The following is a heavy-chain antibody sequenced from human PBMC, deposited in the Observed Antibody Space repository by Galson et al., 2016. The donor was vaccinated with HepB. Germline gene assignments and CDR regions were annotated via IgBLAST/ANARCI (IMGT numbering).Heavy chain of an antibody. J-gene: IGHJ4*02. CDR2: ISPYNGNT. CDR3: ARVSFAIAARRTTVTRPFDY. D-gene: IGHD6-6*01. V-gene: IGHV1-18*01. CDR1: GYTFTNYG. Sequence: SVKVSCKASGYTFTNYGISWVRQAPGQGLEWMGWISPYNGNTNYAPKLQGRVTMTTDTSTSTAYMELRSLRSDYTAVYYCARVSFAIAARRTTVTRPFDYWGQGTLVTVSS.